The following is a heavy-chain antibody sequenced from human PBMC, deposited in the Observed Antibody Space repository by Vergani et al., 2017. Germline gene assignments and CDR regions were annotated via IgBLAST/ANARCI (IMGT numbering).Heavy chain of an antibody. Sequence: EVQLVQSGAEVKKPGESLKISCKGSGYSFTNYWIGWVRQMPGKGLEWMGIIHPADSDTRYSPSFQGQVTISRDTAKNSVFLHMNSLAADDTGVYYCARDLSGLPWDWGQGTLVSVSS. CDR1: GYSFTNYW. J-gene: IGHJ4*02. CDR3: ARDLSGLPWD. V-gene: IGHV5-51*01. D-gene: IGHD3-10*01. CDR2: IHPADSDT.